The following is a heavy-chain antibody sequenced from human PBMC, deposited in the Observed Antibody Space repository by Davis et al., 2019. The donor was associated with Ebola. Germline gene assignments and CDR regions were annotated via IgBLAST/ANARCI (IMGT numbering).Heavy chain of an antibody. CDR2: INHSGST. CDR3: ARDNASRQRYYFDY. V-gene: IGHV4-34*01. CDR1: GGSFSGYY. D-gene: IGHD2-2*01. J-gene: IGHJ4*02. Sequence: PSETLSLTCAVYGGSFSGYYWSWIRQPPGKGLEWIGEINHSGSTNYNPSLKSRVTISVDTSKNQFSLKLSSVTAADTAVYYCARDNASRQRYYFDYWGQGTLVTVSS.